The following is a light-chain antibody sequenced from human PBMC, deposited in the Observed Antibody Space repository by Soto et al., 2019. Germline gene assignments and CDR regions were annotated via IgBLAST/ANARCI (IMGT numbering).Light chain of an antibody. CDR2: STS. V-gene: IGLV7-43*01. Sequence: QAAVTQELSLTVSPGGTVTLTSASSTGAVNSAYYPNRFQQKPGQAPRARIYSTSNKHSWTPARFSGSLLGGKAALTLSGVQPEEEAEYYCLLNYGGAYVFRTGTKVTVL. J-gene: IGLJ1*01. CDR3: LLNYGGAYV. CDR1: TGAVNSAYY.